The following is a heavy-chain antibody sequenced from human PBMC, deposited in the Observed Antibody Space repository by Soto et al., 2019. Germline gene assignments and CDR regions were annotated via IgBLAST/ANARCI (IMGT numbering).Heavy chain of an antibody. CDR3: ATMSDVVDLPIEGFYYGLDV. J-gene: IGHJ6*02. D-gene: IGHD3-10*02. Sequence: QVQLVQSGAEVKKSGSSVKVSCKASGGNFSNYAISWVRQAPGQGLEWMGGFVPLYDTSNFAQRFRGRVKMTADESSSTAYIELRSLKSEDTAVYYCATMSDVVDLPIEGFYYGLDVWGQGTTVTVSS. V-gene: IGHV1-69*01. CDR2: FVPLYDTS. CDR1: GGNFSNYA.